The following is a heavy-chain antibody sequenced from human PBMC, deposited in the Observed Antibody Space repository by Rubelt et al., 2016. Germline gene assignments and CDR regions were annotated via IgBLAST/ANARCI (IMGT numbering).Heavy chain of an antibody. CDR1: GGSISSGGYY. CDR2: IYYSGST. CDR3: ARDCDGDSFYFDY. V-gene: IGHV4-39*07. D-gene: IGHD4-17*01. J-gene: IGHJ4*02. Sequence: QVQLQESGPGLVKPSQTLSLTCTVSGGSISSGGYYWSWIRQHPGKGLEWIGSIYYSGSTYYNPSLKSRGNISVDACKNQFAVKVGSVTAADTAVYDCARDCDGDSFYFDYWGQVTLVTVS.